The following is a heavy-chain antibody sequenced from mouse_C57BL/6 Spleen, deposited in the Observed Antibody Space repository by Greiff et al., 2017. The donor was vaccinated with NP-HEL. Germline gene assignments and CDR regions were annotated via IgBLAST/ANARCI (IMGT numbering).Heavy chain of an antibody. Sequence: QVQLQQPGAELVRPGSSVKLSCKASGYTFTSYWMHWVKQRPIQGLEWIGNIDPSDSETHYNQKFKDKATLTVDKSSSTAYMQLSSLTSEDSAVYYCAREGPPHGSSYFDYWGQGTTLTVSS. CDR2: IDPSDSET. J-gene: IGHJ2*01. D-gene: IGHD1-1*01. V-gene: IGHV1-52*01. CDR1: GYTFTSYW. CDR3: AREGPPHGSSYFDY.